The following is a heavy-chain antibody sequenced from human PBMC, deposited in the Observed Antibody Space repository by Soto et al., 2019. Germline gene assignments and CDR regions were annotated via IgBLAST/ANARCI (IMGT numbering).Heavy chain of an antibody. CDR1: GFTFSSYS. Sequence: GGSLRLSCAASGFTFSSYSMNWVRQAPGKGLEWVSSISSSSSYIYYADSVKGRFTISRDNAKNSLYLQMNSLRAEDTAVYYCARDVGNYYDLFSFDYWGQGTLVTVSS. D-gene: IGHD3-22*01. CDR3: ARDVGNYYDLFSFDY. J-gene: IGHJ4*02. CDR2: ISSSSSYI. V-gene: IGHV3-21*01.